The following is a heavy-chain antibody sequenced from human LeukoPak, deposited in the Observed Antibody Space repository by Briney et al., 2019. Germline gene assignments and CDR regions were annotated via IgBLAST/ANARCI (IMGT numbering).Heavy chain of an antibody. CDR3: ARREMATTLFDY. D-gene: IGHD5-24*01. J-gene: IGHJ4*02. V-gene: IGHV5-51*01. Sequence: GEALKISFKGSGYSFTSYWIGWGRQMPGKGLEWMGIIYPGDSDTRYSPSFQGQVTISADKSISTAYLQWSSLKASDTAMYYCARREMATTLFDYWGQGTLVTVSS. CDR2: IYPGDSDT. CDR1: GYSFTSYW.